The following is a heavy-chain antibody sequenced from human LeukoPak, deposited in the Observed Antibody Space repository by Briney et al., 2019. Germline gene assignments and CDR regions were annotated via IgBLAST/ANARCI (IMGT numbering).Heavy chain of an antibody. Sequence: SETLSLTCTVSGGSISSGDYYWSWIRQPPGKGLEWIGYIYYSGSTYYNPSLKSRVTISVDTSKNQFSLKLSSVTAADTAVYYCARVGYFYYYYGMDVWGQGTTVTAPS. CDR1: GGSISSGDYY. CDR3: ARVGYFYYYYGMDV. CDR2: IYYSGST. D-gene: IGHD3-10*01. V-gene: IGHV4-30-4*01. J-gene: IGHJ6*02.